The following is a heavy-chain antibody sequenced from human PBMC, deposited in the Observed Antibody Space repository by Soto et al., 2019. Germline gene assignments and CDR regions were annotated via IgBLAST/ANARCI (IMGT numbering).Heavy chain of an antibody. J-gene: IGHJ3*02. D-gene: IGHD5-12*01. V-gene: IGHV4-31*03. CDR3: AIPEGDPRHCGGYGSSGRGPFDI. Sequence: SETLSLTCTVSGGFVDSGGYYWTWMRHRPGQGQDWIGYMSYKGSSDYNPSLECRVTMSFNTSKTNYSLKLSSVPAADTAVYYCAIPEGDPRHCGGYGSSGRGPFDIWGQGTMVTVSS. CDR1: GGFVDSGGYY. CDR2: MSYKGSS.